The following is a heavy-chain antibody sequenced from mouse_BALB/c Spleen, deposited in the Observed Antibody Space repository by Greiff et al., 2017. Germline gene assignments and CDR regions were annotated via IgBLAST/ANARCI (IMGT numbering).Heavy chain of an antibody. CDR2: INPSTGYT. J-gene: IGHJ3*01. V-gene: IGHV1-7*01. Sequence: QVQLKESGADLAKPGASVKMSCTASGYTFTSYWMHWVNQRPGQGLEWIGYINPSTGYTEYNQKFKDKATLTADKPSSTAYMQLSSLTSEDSAVYYCKVFAYWGQGTLVTVSA. CDR1: GYTFTSYW. CDR3: KVFAY.